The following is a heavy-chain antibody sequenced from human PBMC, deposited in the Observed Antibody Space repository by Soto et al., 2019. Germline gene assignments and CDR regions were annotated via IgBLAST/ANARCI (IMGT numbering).Heavy chain of an antibody. CDR1: GGSISSYY. CDR2: IYYSGST. CDR3: ARRVAARRGPYYYYMDV. Sequence: QVQLQESGPGLVKPSETLSLTCTVSGGSISSYYWSWIRQPPGKGLEWIGYIYYSGSTNYNPSLKSRVTISVDTSKNQFSLKLSSVTAADTAVYYCARRVAARRGPYYYYMDVWGKGTTVTVSS. J-gene: IGHJ6*03. V-gene: IGHV4-59*08. D-gene: IGHD6-6*01.